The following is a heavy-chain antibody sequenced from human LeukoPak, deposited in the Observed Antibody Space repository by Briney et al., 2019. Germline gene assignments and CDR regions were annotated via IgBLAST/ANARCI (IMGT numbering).Heavy chain of an antibody. CDR3: ALKTPARATTPVYYYYYMDV. Sequence: GGSLRLSCAASGFTFNSYAMSWVRQAPGKGLEWVSAIRGSGDVTYYADSVKGRFIISRDNSKNTLYLLINSVRVEDTAVYYCALKTPARATTPVYYYYYMDVWGKGTTVTVSS. J-gene: IGHJ6*03. V-gene: IGHV3-23*01. CDR1: GFTFNSYA. D-gene: IGHD1-26*01. CDR2: IRGSGDVT.